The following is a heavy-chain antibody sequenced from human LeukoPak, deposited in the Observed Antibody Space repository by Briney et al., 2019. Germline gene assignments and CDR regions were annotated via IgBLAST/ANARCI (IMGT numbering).Heavy chain of an antibody. Sequence: VASVKVSCKASGYTFTGYYIHWVRQAPGQGLEWMGWINTDTGNPTYAQDFTGRFVFSLDTSVTTTFLEISSLKAEDTAIYYCARRSMVQHLDVWGKGTTVTVSS. V-gene: IGHV7-4-1*02. CDR1: GYTFTGYY. CDR2: INTDTGNP. CDR3: ARRSMVQHLDV. J-gene: IGHJ6*04. D-gene: IGHD3-10*01.